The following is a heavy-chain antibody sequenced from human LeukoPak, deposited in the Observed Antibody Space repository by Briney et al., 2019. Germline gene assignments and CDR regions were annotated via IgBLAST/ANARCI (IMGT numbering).Heavy chain of an antibody. CDR3: ARVLIAAATTQFDP. V-gene: IGHV1-8*01. J-gene: IGHJ5*02. CDR1: GYTFTSYD. CDR2: MNPNSGNT. D-gene: IGHD6-13*01. Sequence: ASVKVSCKASGYTFTSYDINWVRQATGQGLEWMGWMNPNSGNTGYAQKFQGRVTMTRNTSISTAYMELSSLRSEDTAVYYCARVLIAAATTQFDPWGQGTLVTVPS.